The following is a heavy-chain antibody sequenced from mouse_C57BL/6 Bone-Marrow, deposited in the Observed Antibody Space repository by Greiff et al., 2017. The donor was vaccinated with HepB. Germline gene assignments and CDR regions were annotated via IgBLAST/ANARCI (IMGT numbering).Heavy chain of an antibody. Sequence: LFNSLFSLKLSCAASGFTFSTSGMSWVRQTPDKRLEWVASINTGGTYTYYSDSVRGRFTISKDTARNTLFLQMSSLKSEDTAIYYCARDRFDYYFDYWGQGTTLTVSS. D-gene: IGHD2-14*01. CDR2: INTGGTYT. CDR1: GFTFSTSG. CDR3: ARDRFDYYFDY. V-gene: IGHV5-6*01. J-gene: IGHJ2*01.